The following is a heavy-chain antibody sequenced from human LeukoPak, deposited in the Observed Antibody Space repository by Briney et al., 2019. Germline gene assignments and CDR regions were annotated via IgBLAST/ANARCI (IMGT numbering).Heavy chain of an antibody. CDR2: ISYDGNNK. J-gene: IGHJ4*02. CDR1: GFAFSSFA. CDR3: ARGTGTRVALYYFDH. D-gene: IGHD1-1*01. V-gene: IGHV3-30-3*01. Sequence: PGGSLRLSCAASGFAFSSFAMHWVRQAPGKGLEWVAVISYDGNNKYYADSVKGRFTISRDNSKNTLYLQMNSLRTEDTTMYYCARGTGTRVALYYFDHWGQGTLVTVSS.